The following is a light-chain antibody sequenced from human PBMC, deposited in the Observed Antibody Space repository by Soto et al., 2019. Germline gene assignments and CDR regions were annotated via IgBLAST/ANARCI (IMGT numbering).Light chain of an antibody. CDR2: SAS. J-gene: IGKJ3*01. Sequence: EIVLTQSPGTLSLSPGERATLSCRASQSVSSYVAWYQHQPGQAPRLLIYSASSRATGIPDRFSGSGSGTYFTLTISRLEPEDFAVYYCQHYVSPPLTCGPVTKVDVK. CDR1: QSVSSY. CDR3: QHYVSPPLT. V-gene: IGKV3-20*01.